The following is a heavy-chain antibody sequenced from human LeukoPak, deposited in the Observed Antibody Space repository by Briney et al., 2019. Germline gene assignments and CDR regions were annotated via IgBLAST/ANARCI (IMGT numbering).Heavy chain of an antibody. CDR1: GFTFSSYS. CDR3: ARGTLNIPGEHGAFDY. Sequence: GGSLRLSCAASGFTFSSYSMNWVRQAPGKGLKWVSSISSSSSYIYYADSVKGRFTISRDNAKNSLYLQMNSLRAEDTAVYYCARGTLNIPGEHGAFDYWGQGTLVTVSS. V-gene: IGHV3-21*01. CDR2: ISSSSSYI. J-gene: IGHJ4*02. D-gene: IGHD1-14*01.